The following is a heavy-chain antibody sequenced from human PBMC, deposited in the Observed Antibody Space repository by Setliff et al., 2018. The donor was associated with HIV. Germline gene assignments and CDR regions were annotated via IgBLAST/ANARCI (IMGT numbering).Heavy chain of an antibody. CDR2: INPKSGDT. J-gene: IGHJ4*02. Sequence: ASVKVSCKASGYTFTYLFIHWVRLAPGRGLEWMGVINPKSGDTNYAQKFQGRVTMTRDTSISTAYMELNSLKTEDTAVYYCTTDLGEEDYFDYWGQGTLVTVSS. CDR3: TTDLGEEDYFDY. V-gene: IGHV1-2*02. D-gene: IGHD3-16*01. CDR1: GYTFTYLF.